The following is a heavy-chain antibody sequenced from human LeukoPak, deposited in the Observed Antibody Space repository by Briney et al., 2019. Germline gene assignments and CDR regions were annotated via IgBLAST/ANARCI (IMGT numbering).Heavy chain of an antibody. CDR2: INPNSGGT. CDR3: ARDRSDNWFDP. D-gene: IGHD2-15*01. Sequence: ASVKVSCKASGYTFTGYYMHWVRQAPGQGLEWMGRINPNSGGTNYAQKFHGRVTMTRDTSISTAYMELSRLRSDDTAVYYCARDRSDNWFDPWGQGTLVTVSS. CDR1: GYTFTGYY. J-gene: IGHJ5*02. V-gene: IGHV1-2*06.